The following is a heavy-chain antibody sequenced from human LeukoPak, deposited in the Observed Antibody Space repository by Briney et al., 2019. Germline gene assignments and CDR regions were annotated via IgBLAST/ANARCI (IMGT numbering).Heavy chain of an antibody. J-gene: IGHJ6*03. CDR3: ARIAPGIGYYYYMDV. Sequence: SQTLSLTCTVSGGSISSGDYYWSWIRQPPEKGLEWIGRIYTSGSTNYNPSLKSRVTISVDTSKNQFSLKLSSVTAADTAVYYCARIAPGIGYYYYMDVWGKGTTVTVSS. CDR2: IYTSGST. V-gene: IGHV4-61*02. D-gene: IGHD2-21*01. CDR1: GGSISSGDYY.